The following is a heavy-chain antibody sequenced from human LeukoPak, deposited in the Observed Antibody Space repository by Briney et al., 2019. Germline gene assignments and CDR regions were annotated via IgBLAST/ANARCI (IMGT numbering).Heavy chain of an antibody. CDR1: GFTFSSNV. CDR3: AKAGYSSGWYWDWFDP. J-gene: IGHJ5*02. V-gene: IGHV3-23*01. Sequence: GGSLRLSCAASGFTFSSNVMSWVRQAPGKGLEWVSAISGSGGSTYYADSVKGRFTISRDNSKNTLYLRMNSLRAEDTAVYYCAKAGYSSGWYWDWFDPWGQGTLVTVSS. D-gene: IGHD6-19*01. CDR2: ISGSGGST.